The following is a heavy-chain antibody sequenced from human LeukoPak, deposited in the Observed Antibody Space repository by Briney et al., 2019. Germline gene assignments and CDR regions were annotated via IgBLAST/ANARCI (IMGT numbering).Heavy chain of an antibody. J-gene: IGHJ5*02. Sequence: SETLSLTCTVSGGSISSYYWSWIRQPPGKGPEWIGYIYTSGSTNYNPSLKSRVTISVDTSKNQFSLKLSSVTAADTAVYYCARHGPTVTTYGWFDPWGQGTLVTVSS. CDR1: GGSISSYY. CDR2: IYTSGST. D-gene: IGHD4-17*01. CDR3: ARHGPTVTTYGWFDP. V-gene: IGHV4-4*09.